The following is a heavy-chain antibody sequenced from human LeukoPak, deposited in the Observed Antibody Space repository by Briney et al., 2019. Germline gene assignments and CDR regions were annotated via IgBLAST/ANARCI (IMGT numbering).Heavy chain of an antibody. CDR2: FDPEDGET. J-gene: IGHJ5*02. D-gene: IGHD3-10*01. V-gene: IGHV1-24*01. CDR3: ATVRGVALNYNWFDP. CDR1: GYTLTELS. Sequence: ASVKLSCKVSGYTLTELSMHWVRQAPGKGLEWMGGFDPEDGETIYAQKFQGRVTMTEDTSTDTAYMELSSLRSEDTAVYYCATVRGVALNYNWFDPWGQGTLVTVSS.